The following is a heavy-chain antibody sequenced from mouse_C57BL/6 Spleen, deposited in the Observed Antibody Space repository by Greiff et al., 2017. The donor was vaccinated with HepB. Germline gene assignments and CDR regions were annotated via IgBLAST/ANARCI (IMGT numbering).Heavy chain of an antibody. Sequence: DVHLVESGGGLVKPGGSLKLSCAASGFTFSDYGMHWVRQAPEKGLEWVAYISSGSSTIYYADTVKGRFTISRDNAKNTLFLQMTSLRSEDTAMYYCARREGYGNSFDYWGQGTTLTVSS. CDR3: ARREGYGNSFDY. D-gene: IGHD2-1*01. V-gene: IGHV5-17*01. CDR1: GFTFSDYG. J-gene: IGHJ2*01. CDR2: ISSGSSTI.